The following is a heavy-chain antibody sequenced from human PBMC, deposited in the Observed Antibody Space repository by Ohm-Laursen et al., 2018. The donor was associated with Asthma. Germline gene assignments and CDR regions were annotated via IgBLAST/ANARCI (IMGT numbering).Heavy chain of an antibody. CDR2: IIGSGADT. D-gene: IGHD5-12*01. CDR3: AKEGYSGYSFDY. V-gene: IGHV3-23*01. J-gene: IGHJ4*02. Sequence: SLRLSCTASGFTFSSYAMSWVRQAPGKGLECVSAIIGSGADTYYADSVKGRFTISRDNSKNTLYLQMNSLRAEDTAVHYCAKEGYSGYSFDYWGQGTLVTVSS. CDR1: GFTFSSYA.